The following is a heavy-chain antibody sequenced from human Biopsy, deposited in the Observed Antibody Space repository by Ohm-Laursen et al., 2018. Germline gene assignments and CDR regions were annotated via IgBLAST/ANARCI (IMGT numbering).Heavy chain of an antibody. CDR2: IYYSGTT. Sequence: PSDTLSLTWPVSGGSISSYYWNWIRQPPGKGLEWIGYIYYSGTTDYSPSLKSRVTISIDKSKNQFFLKLSSVTAEDTAVYYCARDDAVTVIRGLYYWGQGALVTVSS. J-gene: IGHJ4*02. CDR1: GGSISSYY. CDR3: ARDDAVTVIRGLYY. V-gene: IGHV4-59*07. D-gene: IGHD2-21*02.